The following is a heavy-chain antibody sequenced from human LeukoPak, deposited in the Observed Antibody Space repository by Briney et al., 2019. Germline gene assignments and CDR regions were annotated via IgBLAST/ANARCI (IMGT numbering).Heavy chain of an antibody. CDR1: VEALSGYY. CDR3: ARNQYYYDSSQETTKNDY. J-gene: IGHJ4*02. V-gene: IGHV4-34*01. CDR2: INHSGST. D-gene: IGHD3-22*01. Sequence: SETLSLTCELNVEALSGYYCNWIRQPPGKGLGWIGEINHSGSTNYNPSLKSRVTISVDTSKNQFSLKLSSVTAADTAVYYCARNQYYYDSSQETTKNDYWGQGTLVTVSS.